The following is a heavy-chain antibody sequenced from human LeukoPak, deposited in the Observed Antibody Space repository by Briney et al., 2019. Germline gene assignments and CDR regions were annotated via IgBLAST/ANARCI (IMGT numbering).Heavy chain of an antibody. Sequence: GGSLRLSCAASGFTFNSYAMTRVRQAPGKGLEWVSAISGGGVNTYYADSVKGRFTISRDNSKNMLYLQMNSLRAEDTAVYYCARTPYYYDSSGYYEDYYFDYWGQGTLVTVSS. CDR2: ISGGGVNT. CDR3: ARTPYYYDSSGYYEDYYFDY. D-gene: IGHD3-22*01. V-gene: IGHV3-23*01. CDR1: GFTFNSYA. J-gene: IGHJ4*02.